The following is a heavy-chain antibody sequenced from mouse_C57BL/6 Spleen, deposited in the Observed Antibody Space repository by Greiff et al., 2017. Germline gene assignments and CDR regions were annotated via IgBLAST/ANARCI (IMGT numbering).Heavy chain of an antibody. V-gene: IGHV14-4*01. J-gene: IGHJ2*01. D-gene: IGHD3-2*02. CDR2: IDPENGDT. Sequence: VQLQQSGAELVRPGASVKLSCTASGFNIQDDYMHWVKQRPEQGLEWIGWIDPENGDTEYASKFQGKATITADTSSNTAYLHLSSLTSEDTAVYYCTQDSSGYEGYWGQGTTRTVSS. CDR3: TQDSSGYEGY. CDR1: GFNIQDDY.